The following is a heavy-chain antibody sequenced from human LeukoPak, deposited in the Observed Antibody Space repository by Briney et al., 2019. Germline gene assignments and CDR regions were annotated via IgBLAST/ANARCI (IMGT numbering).Heavy chain of an antibody. J-gene: IGHJ4*02. CDR3: ARDFCSGGSCYFGTFDY. Sequence: SETLSLTCAVSGGSISSGGYSWSWIRQPPGKGLEWIGYIYHSGSTYYNPSLKSRVTISVDTSKNQFSLKLSSVTAADTAVYCCARDFCSGGSCYFGTFDYWGQGTLVTVSS. CDR2: IYHSGST. CDR1: GGSISSGGYS. V-gene: IGHV4-30-2*01. D-gene: IGHD2-15*01.